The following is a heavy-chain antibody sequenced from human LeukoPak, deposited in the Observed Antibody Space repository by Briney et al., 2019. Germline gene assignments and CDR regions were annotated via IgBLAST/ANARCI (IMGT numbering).Heavy chain of an antibody. CDR2: IYYGENT. CDR3: ARLWSIDCSGGSCPHQPSS. Sequence: GSLRLSCTVSGFTHSSNSMSGVRQAPAKGLEGFGNIYYGENTYYNPSLKSRVTISIDTSNNQFYLKLSSLTAADTAVYYCARLWSIDCSGGSCPHQPSSWGQGTLVTVSS. D-gene: IGHD2-15*01. J-gene: IGHJ5*02. V-gene: IGHV4-39*01. CDR1: GFTHSSNS.